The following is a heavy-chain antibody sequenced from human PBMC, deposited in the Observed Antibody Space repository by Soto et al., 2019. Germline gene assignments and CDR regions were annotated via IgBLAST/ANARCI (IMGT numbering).Heavy chain of an antibody. CDR1: GYTFTTYA. V-gene: IGHV1-3*01. CDR3: ARGPLAVADWFDP. J-gene: IGHJ5*02. D-gene: IGHD6-13*01. CDR2: INGGNGNT. Sequence: ASVKVSCKASGYTFTTYAMHWVRQAPGQRLEWMGWINGGNGNTKYSQKFQGRVTITRDTSASTVYMELSSLRSEDTAVYYCARGPLAVADWFDPRGKGTLVTVSS.